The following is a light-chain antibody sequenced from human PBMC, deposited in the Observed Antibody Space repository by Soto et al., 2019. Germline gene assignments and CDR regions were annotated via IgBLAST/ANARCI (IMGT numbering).Light chain of an antibody. V-gene: IGKV3-11*01. CDR3: QPRDNWPLT. Sequence: EIVLTQSPATLSLSPGERATLSCRASQRLRGHLAWYQQKPGQAPRLLIYEGFNRATGIPARFSGSGSGTDFILTISSLEPEDFAVYYCQPRDNWPLTFGGGTKVEV. J-gene: IGKJ4*01. CDR2: EGF. CDR1: QRLRGH.